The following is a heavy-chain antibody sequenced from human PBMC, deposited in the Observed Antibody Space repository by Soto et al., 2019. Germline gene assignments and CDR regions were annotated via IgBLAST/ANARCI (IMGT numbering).Heavy chain of an antibody. CDR2: MNPNSGNT. V-gene: IGHV1-8*01. D-gene: IGHD3-10*01. CDR3: ARSQAKFGEVIVDAFDI. Sequence: ASVKVSCKASGYTFTSYDINWVRQATGQGLEWMGWMNPNSGNTGYAQKFQGRVTMTRNTSISTAYMELSSLRSEDTAVYYCARSQAKFGEVIVDAFDIWGQGTMVTVSS. J-gene: IGHJ3*02. CDR1: GYTFTSYD.